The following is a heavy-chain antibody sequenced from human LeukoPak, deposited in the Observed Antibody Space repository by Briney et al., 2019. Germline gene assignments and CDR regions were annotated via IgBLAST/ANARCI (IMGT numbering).Heavy chain of an antibody. V-gene: IGHV1-8*03. CDR2: MNPNSGNT. J-gene: IGHJ5*02. CDR1: GYTFTSYG. D-gene: IGHD3-10*01. CDR3: ARGPNIWFGELLRLYNWFDP. Sequence: ASVKVSCKASGYTFTSYGISWVRQAPGQGLEWMGWMNPNSGNTAYAQKFQGRVTITRNTSISTAYMELSSLRSEDTAVYYCARGPNIWFGELLRLYNWFDPWGQGTLVTVSS.